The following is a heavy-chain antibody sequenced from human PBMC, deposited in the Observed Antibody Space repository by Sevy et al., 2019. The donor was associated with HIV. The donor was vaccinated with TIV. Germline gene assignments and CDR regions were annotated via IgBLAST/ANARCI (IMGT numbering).Heavy chain of an antibody. J-gene: IGHJ5*02. D-gene: IGHD5-12*01. V-gene: IGHV4-59*01. CDR2: IYYTGST. Sequence: SETLSLTCTVSGGSISAYYWSWIRQLPGKALEYIGFIYYTGSTYYNPSLKNRVTISVDTSKNQFSLNLSSVTAADTAVYYCTRSPPVRSGDDSLNWFDPWGQGTVVTVSS. CDR1: GGSISAYY. CDR3: TRSPPVRSGDDSLNWFDP.